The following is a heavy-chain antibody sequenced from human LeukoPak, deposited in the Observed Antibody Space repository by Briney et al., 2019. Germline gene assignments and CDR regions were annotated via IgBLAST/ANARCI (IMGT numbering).Heavy chain of an antibody. V-gene: IGHV1-18*03. J-gene: IGHJ4*02. D-gene: IGHD1-1*01. Sequence: ASVKVSCKASGYTFTGQYLHWVRQAPGQGLEWMGRITTYNGKTHYAQKFQGRVTMTTDTSTNTAFMELRSLRSDDVALYYCATDLRGNVHFDYWGQGTLVTVSS. CDR3: ATDLRGNVHFDY. CDR2: ITTYNGKT. CDR1: GYTFTGQY.